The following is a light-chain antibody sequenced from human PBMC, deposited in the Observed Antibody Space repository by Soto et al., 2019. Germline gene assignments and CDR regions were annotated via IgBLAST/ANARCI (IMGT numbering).Light chain of an antibody. CDR3: QQYDAWPLT. CDR1: QNIHNH. Sequence: ILLTQSPGTLSFSPWEIATLSCRASQNIHNHMSWFLQKPGQTPRLLIYDAIIRAADVPARFSGSWSGTEFTLTINSLQSEDFAVYYCQQYDAWPLTVGGGTKVDIK. CDR2: DAI. V-gene: IGKV3-15*01. J-gene: IGKJ4*01.